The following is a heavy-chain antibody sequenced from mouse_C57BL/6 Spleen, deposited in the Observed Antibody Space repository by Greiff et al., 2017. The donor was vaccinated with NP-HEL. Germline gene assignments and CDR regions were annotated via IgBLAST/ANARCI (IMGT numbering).Heavy chain of an antibody. CDR2: INPNNGGT. Sequence: EVQLQQSGPELVKPGASVKISCKASGYTFTDYYMNWVKQSHGKSLEWIGDINPNNGGTSYNQKFKGKATLTVDKSSSTAYMELRSLTSEDSAVYYCARGIYDGSDWYFDVWGTGTTVTVSS. CDR1: GYTFTDYY. D-gene: IGHD2-3*01. J-gene: IGHJ1*03. CDR3: ARGIYDGSDWYFDV. V-gene: IGHV1-26*01.